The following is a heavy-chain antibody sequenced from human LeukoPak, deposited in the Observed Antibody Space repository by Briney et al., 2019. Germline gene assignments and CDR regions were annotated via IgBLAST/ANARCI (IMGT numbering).Heavy chain of an antibody. CDR3: ARNDILTGQNHELDY. Sequence: GESLKISCKGSGYSFTSYWISWVRQMPGKGLEWMGRIDPSDSYTNYSPSFQGHVTISADKSISTAYLQWSSLKASDTAMYYCARNDILTGQNHELDYWGQGTLVTVSS. V-gene: IGHV5-10-1*01. D-gene: IGHD3-9*01. CDR1: GYSFTSYW. CDR2: IDPSDSYT. J-gene: IGHJ4*02.